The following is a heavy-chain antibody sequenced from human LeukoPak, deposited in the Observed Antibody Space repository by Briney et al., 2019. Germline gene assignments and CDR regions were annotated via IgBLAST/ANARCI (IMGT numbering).Heavy chain of an antibody. D-gene: IGHD4-17*01. CDR3: ARAVYGVQACFDF. V-gene: IGHV3-33*01. CDR1: GFIFSSYG. J-gene: IGHJ4*02. Sequence: PGGSLRLSCAASGFIFSSYGMHWVRQAPGKGLEWVAIIWYDGSNKYYTDSVKGRFTISRDNSKNTLYLQMNSLRVEDTAVYYCARAVYGVQACFDFWGQGTLVTVSS. CDR2: IWYDGSNK.